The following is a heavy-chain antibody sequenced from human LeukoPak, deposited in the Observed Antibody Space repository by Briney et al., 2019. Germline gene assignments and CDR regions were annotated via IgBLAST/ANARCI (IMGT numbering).Heavy chain of an antibody. CDR3: ARDSVYATQIYYYYYYMDV. J-gene: IGHJ6*03. Sequence: GGSLRLSCAASGFTFSSYSMNWVRQAPGRGLEWVAFIRYDGSDKYYADSVKGRFTVSRDNSKSTLFLQMNSLRSDDTAVYYCARDSVYATQIYYYYYYMDVWGKGTTVTVSS. V-gene: IGHV3-30*02. D-gene: IGHD2-8*01. CDR2: IRYDGSDK. CDR1: GFTFSSYS.